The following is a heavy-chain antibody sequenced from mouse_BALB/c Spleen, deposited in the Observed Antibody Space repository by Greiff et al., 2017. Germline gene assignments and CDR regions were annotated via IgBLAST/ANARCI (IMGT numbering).Heavy chain of an antibody. J-gene: IGHJ1*01. Sequence: EVHLVESGPGLVKPSQSLSLTCTVTGYSITSDYAWNWIRQFPGNKLEWMGYISYSGSTSYNPSLKSRISITRDTSKNQFFLQLNSVTTEDTATYYCARSDGYYFYWYFDVWGAGTTVTVSS. D-gene: IGHD2-3*01. CDR1: GYSITSDYA. CDR2: ISYSGST. V-gene: IGHV3-2*02. CDR3: ARSDGYYFYWYFDV.